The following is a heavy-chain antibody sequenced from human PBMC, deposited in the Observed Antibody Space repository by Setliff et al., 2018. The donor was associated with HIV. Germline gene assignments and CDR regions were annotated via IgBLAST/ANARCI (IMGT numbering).Heavy chain of an antibody. D-gene: IGHD1-1*01. Sequence: SETLSLTCTVSGASINTGGYYWSWIRQHPGKGLEYIGYIYYSGSAYYSPSLKSRVTLSLDTSENQFSLRLSSVTAADAAVYYCGRVTDKSDDPDDYWGQGTLVTVSS. CDR2: IYYSGSA. J-gene: IGHJ4*02. V-gene: IGHV4-31*03. CDR1: GASINTGGYY. CDR3: GRVTDKSDDPDDY.